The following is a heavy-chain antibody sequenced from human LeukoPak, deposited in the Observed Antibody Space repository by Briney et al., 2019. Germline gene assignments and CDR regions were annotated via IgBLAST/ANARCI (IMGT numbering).Heavy chain of an antibody. CDR1: GGSISSGGYS. D-gene: IGHD5-12*01. V-gene: IGHV4-30-2*01. J-gene: IGHJ6*02. Sequence: PSETLSLTCAVSGGSISSGGYSWSWIRQPPGKGLEWIGYIYHSGSTHYNPSLKSRVTISVDRSKNQFSLKLSSVTAADTAVYYCARAVATRGYYYYGMDVWGQGTTVTVSS. CDR2: IYHSGST. CDR3: ARAVATRGYYYYGMDV.